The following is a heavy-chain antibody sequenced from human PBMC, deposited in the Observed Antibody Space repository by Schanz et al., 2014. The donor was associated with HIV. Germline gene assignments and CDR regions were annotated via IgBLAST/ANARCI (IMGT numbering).Heavy chain of an antibody. D-gene: IGHD4-17*01. CDR3: ARDLHDYGDARTDY. Sequence: QVQLVESGGGVVQPGRSLRLSCAASGFTFSSYGMHWVRQAPGKGLEWVAVIWYDGSNTYYGDSVKGRFTISRDNSKNTLYLQMKSLRVEDTAVYYCARDLHDYGDARTDYWGQGILVTVSS. CDR2: IWYDGSNT. CDR1: GFTFSSYG. J-gene: IGHJ4*02. V-gene: IGHV3-33*01.